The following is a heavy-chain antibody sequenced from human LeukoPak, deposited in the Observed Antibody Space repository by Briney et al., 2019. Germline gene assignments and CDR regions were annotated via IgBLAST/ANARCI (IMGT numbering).Heavy chain of an antibody. CDR1: GFTFSGYA. CDR2: ISGSGGST. D-gene: IGHD4-17*01. J-gene: IGHJ4*02. CDR3: AKMKAAVTTLGFDY. Sequence: PGGSLRLSCAASGFTFSGYAMSWVRQAPGKGLEWVSAISGSGGSTYYADSVKGRFTISRDNSKNTLYLQMNSLRAEDTAVYYCAKMKAAVTTLGFDYWGQGTLVTVSS. V-gene: IGHV3-23*01.